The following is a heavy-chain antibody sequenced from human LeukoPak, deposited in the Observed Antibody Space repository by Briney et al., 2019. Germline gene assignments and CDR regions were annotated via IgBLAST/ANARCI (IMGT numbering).Heavy chain of an antibody. CDR3: AREAADYYGSGSYPMDV. Sequence: GGSLRLSCAASGFTFDDYGMSWVRQAPGKGLEWVSGINWNGGSTGYADSVKGRFTISRDNAKNSLYLQMNSLRAEDTALYYCAREAADYYGSGSYPMDVWGQGTTVTVSS. J-gene: IGHJ6*02. V-gene: IGHV3-20*04. D-gene: IGHD3-10*01. CDR2: INWNGGST. CDR1: GFTFDDYG.